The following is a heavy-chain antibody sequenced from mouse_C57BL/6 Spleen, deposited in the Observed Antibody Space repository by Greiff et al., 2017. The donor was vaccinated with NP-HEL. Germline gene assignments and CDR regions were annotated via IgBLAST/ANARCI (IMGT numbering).Heavy chain of an antibody. CDR1: GYAFSSSW. V-gene: IGHV1-82*01. Sequence: QVQLQQSGPELVKPGASVKISCKASGYAFSSSWMNWVKQRPGKGLEWIGRIYPGDGDTNYNGKFKGKATLTADKPSSTAYMQLSSLTSEDSAVYFCANIYFDYWGQGTTLTVSS. CDR3: ANIYFDY. J-gene: IGHJ2*01. CDR2: IYPGDGDT.